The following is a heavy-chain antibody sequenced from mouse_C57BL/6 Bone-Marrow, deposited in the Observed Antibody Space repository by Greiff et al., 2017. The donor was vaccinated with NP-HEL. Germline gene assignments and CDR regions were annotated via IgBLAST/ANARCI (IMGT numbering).Heavy chain of an antibody. Sequence: EVKVEESGPSLVRPSQTLSLTCTVTGFSINSDCYWIWIRQFPGNKLEYIGYTFYSGITYYNPSLESRTYITRDTSKNQFSLKLSSVTTEDTATYYCARESGYDYDWYFDVWGTGTTVTVSS. CDR1: GFSINSDCY. CDR3: ARESGYDYDWYFDV. V-gene: IGHV3-3*01. J-gene: IGHJ1*03. D-gene: IGHD2-4*01. CDR2: TFYSGIT.